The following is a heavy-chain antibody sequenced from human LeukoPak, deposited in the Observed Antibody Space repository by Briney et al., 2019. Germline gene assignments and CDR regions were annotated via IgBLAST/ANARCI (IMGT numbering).Heavy chain of an antibody. J-gene: IGHJ4*02. D-gene: IGHD3-9*01. CDR3: VSDFDWSLDTDY. Sequence: GGSLRLSCAASGFTFSSYAMSWVRQAPGKGLEWVSAISGSGGTTYYADSVKGRFTISRDNSKNTLYLQMNSLRAEDTAVYYCVSDFDWSLDTDYWGQGTLVTVSS. CDR2: ISGSGGTT. CDR1: GFTFSSYA. V-gene: IGHV3-23*01.